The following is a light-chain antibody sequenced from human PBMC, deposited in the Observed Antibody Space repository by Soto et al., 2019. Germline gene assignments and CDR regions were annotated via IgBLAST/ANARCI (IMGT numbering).Light chain of an antibody. J-gene: IGLJ1*01. V-gene: IGLV1-40*01. Sequence: QYVLTQPPSVSGAPGQRVTISCTGSSSNIGAGYVVHWYQHLPGAAPKLLIYGNTNRPSGVPDRFSGSKSDTSASLAITGLQAEDEADYYCQSYDSSLSGFYVFGTGTKLTVL. CDR3: QSYDSSLSGFYV. CDR2: GNT. CDR1: SSNIGAGYV.